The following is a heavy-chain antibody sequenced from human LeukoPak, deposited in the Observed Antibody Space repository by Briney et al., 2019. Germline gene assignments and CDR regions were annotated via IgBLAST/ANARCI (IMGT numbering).Heavy chain of an antibody. D-gene: IGHD3-10*01. CDR2: ISWNSGSI. CDR1: GFTFDDYA. Sequence: GGSLRLSCAASGFTFDDYAMHWVRQAPGKGLEWVSGISWNSGSIGYADSVKGRFTISRDNAKNSLYLQMNSLRAEDTALYYCANDSMVRGVPPMPYNWFDPWGQGTLVTVSS. V-gene: IGHV3-9*01. J-gene: IGHJ5*02. CDR3: ANDSMVRGVPPMPYNWFDP.